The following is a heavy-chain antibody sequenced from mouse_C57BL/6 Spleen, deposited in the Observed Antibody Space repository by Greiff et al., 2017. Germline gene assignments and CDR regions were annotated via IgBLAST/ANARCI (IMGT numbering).Heavy chain of an antibody. CDR3: AREDYGNLAWFAY. V-gene: IGHV5-4*01. J-gene: IGHJ3*01. D-gene: IGHD2-1*01. CDR2: ISDGGSYT. Sequence: EVNVVESGGGLVKPGGSLKLSCAASGFTFSSYAMSWVRQTPEKRLEWVATISDGGSYTYYPDNVKGRFTISRDNAKNNLYLQMSHLKSEDTAMYYCAREDYGNLAWFAYWGQGTLVTVSA. CDR1: GFTFSSYA.